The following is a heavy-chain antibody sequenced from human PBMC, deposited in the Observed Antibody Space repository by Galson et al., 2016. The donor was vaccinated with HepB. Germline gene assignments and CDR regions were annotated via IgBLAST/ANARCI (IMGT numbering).Heavy chain of an antibody. Sequence: QSGAEVKKPGESLKISCMASGYSFTTYWIGWVRQMPGKGLEWMGIIYPDDSDTEYSPSFEGQVTISVDNSLTTAYLQWGSLKASDTAIYYCARRDDSGGLDSWGQGTRVTVSS. CDR1: GYSFTTYW. CDR3: ARRDDSGGLDS. V-gene: IGHV5-51*01. CDR2: IYPDDSDT. J-gene: IGHJ4*02. D-gene: IGHD4-23*01.